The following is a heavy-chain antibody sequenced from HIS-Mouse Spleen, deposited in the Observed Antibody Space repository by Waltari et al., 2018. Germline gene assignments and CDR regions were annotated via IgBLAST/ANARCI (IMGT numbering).Heavy chain of an antibody. Sequence: QVQLVQSGAEVKKPGASVKVSCKASGYTFTSYGISWVRQAPGQGLEWMGWIRAYNGNTNYAQKLQGRVTMTTDTSTSTAYMELRSLRSDDTAVYYCARDHSSSWYYYYYGMDVWGQGTTVTVSS. CDR3: ARDHSSSWYYYYYGMDV. J-gene: IGHJ6*02. CDR1: GYTFTSYG. D-gene: IGHD6-13*01. CDR2: IRAYNGNT. V-gene: IGHV1-18*01.